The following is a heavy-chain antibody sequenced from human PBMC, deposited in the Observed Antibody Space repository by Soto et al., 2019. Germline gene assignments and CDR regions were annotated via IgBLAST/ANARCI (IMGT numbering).Heavy chain of an antibody. CDR1: GFTFSSYT. Sequence: EVQLVESGGGLVKPGGSLRLSCAASGFTFSSYTMNWVRQAPGKGLEWVSSISSRSSYIYYAGSVKGRFTISRDNAKNSLYLQMNSLRAEDTAVYYCASSSGWYRGDYYYGMDVWGQGTTVTVSS. V-gene: IGHV3-21*01. D-gene: IGHD6-19*01. CDR2: ISSRSSYI. J-gene: IGHJ6*02. CDR3: ASSSGWYRGDYYYGMDV.